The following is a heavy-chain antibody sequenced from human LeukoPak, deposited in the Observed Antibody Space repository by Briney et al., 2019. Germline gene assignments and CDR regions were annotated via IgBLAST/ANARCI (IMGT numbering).Heavy chain of an antibody. J-gene: IGHJ4*02. CDR3: ASHKAVERPGIAAAGKRPLDY. V-gene: IGHV1-18*01. CDR1: GYTFTSYG. Sequence: ASVKASCKASGYTFTSYGISWVRQAPGQGLEWMGWISAYNGNTNYAQKLQGRVTMTTDTSTSTAYMELRSLRSDDTAVYYCASHKAVERPGIAAAGKRPLDYWGQGTLVTVSS. D-gene: IGHD6-13*01. CDR2: ISAYNGNT.